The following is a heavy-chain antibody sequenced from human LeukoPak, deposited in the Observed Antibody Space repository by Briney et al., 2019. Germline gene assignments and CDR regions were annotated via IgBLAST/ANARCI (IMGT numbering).Heavy chain of an antibody. V-gene: IGHV3-23*01. J-gene: IGHJ5*01. CDR2: ISRSGDRT. CDR3: AKYNYYGSGSYYNDFDS. CDR1: GFTFSTYA. Sequence: GGPLRLSCAASGFTFSTYAMCWVRQAPGKGLEWVSSISRSGDRTYYRDSVKGRFTISRDNSKNTLYLQMNSLRAEDTAIYYCAKYNYYGSGSYYNDFDSWGQGTLVTVSS. D-gene: IGHD3-10*01.